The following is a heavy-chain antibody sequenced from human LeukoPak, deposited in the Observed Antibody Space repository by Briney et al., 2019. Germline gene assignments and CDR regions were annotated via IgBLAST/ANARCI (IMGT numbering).Heavy chain of an antibody. CDR3: ARGWVAVAGTGFDY. D-gene: IGHD6-19*01. J-gene: IGHJ4*02. CDR1: GYTFTSYD. CDR2: MNPNSGNT. V-gene: IGHV1-8*01. Sequence: ASVKVSCKASGYTFTSYDINWVRQATGQGLEWMGWMNPNSGNTDYAQKFQGRVTMTRNTSISTAYMELSSLRSEDTAVYYCARGWVAVAGTGFDYWGQGTLVTVSS.